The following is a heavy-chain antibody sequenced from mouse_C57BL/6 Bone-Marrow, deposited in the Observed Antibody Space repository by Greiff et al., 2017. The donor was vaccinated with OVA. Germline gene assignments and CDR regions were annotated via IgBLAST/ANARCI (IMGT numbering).Heavy chain of an antibody. J-gene: IGHJ2*01. V-gene: IGHV1-66*01. CDR3: ARGRYDYESFDY. CDR1: GYSFTSYY. CDR2: IYPGSGNT. D-gene: IGHD2-4*01. Sequence: QVQLQQTGPELVKPGASVKISCKASGYSFTSYYIHWVKQRPGQGLEWIGWIYPGSGNTKYNEKFKGKATLTADTSSSTAYMQLSSLTSEDSAVYYCARGRYDYESFDYWGQGTTLTVSS.